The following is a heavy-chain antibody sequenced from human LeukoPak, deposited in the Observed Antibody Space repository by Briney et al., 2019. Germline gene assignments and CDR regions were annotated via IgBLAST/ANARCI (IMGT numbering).Heavy chain of an antibody. CDR1: GGSISSYY. CDR2: IYYSGST. CDR3: ARANRDGYPPFDY. Sequence: SETLSLTCTVSGGSISSYYWSWIRQPPGKGLEWIGYIYYSGSTNYNPSLKSRVTISVDTSKNQFSLKLSSVTAADTAVYYCARANRDGYPPFDYWGQGTLVTVSS. V-gene: IGHV4-59*01. J-gene: IGHJ4*02. D-gene: IGHD5-24*01.